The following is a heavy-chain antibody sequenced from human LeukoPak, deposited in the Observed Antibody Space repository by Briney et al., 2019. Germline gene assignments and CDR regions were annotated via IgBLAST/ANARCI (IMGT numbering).Heavy chain of an antibody. Sequence: PGGSLRLFCTASGFPFSDYAMSWVRQAPGKGLEWVSAITAGGGGTDYADSVKGRFTISRDNSRNTLYLQMNSLRVEDTAVYYCAKVSGGGLYYDGMDVWGQGTTVTVSS. CDR1: GFPFSDYA. J-gene: IGHJ6*02. V-gene: IGHV3-23*01. CDR3: AKVSGGGLYYDGMDV. CDR2: ITAGGGGT. D-gene: IGHD1-14*01.